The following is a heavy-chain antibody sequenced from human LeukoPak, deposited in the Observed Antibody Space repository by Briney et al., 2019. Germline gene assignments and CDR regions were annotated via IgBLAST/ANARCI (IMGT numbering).Heavy chain of an antibody. V-gene: IGHV3-49*03. D-gene: IGHD4-17*01. CDR1: GFTFGYFA. Sequence: GGSLRRSCTASGFTFGYFAMSWLGQAPGKGLDRVGFIRSKTYGGTTEYAASVKGRFTISRHESESILYLQMNSLKIEDTAVYYCSRDIYGDGDYWGQGTLVTVSS. J-gene: IGHJ4*02. CDR3: SRDIYGDGDY. CDR2: IRSKTYGGTT.